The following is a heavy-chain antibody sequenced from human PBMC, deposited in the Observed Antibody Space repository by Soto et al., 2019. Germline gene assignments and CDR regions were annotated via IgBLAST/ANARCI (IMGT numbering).Heavy chain of an antibody. Sequence: GGSLRLSCAASGFTFSSYAMSWVRQAPGKGLEWVSAISGSGGSTYYADSVKGRFTISRDNSKNTLYLQMNSLRAEDTAVYYCAKDNVGVVINHGMDVWGQGTTVTVSS. CDR2: ISGSGGST. CDR3: AKDNVGVVINHGMDV. V-gene: IGHV3-23*01. J-gene: IGHJ6*02. CDR1: GFTFSSYA. D-gene: IGHD3-3*01.